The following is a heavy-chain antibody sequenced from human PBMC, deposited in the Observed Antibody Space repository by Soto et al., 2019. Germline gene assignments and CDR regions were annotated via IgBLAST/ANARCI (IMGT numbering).Heavy chain of an antibody. Sequence: LXLSCATSGFIFSTYTSNWVRQAPGKGLEWVASISSSSRDIFYADSVKARFTISRDNANSSVDLQMNSLRVGDTAIYYCARGSWGGDGIDVWGPGTTVTVSS. V-gene: IGHV3-21*01. CDR3: ARGSWGGDGIDV. J-gene: IGHJ6*02. CDR2: ISSSSRDI. CDR1: GFIFSTYT. D-gene: IGHD3-16*01.